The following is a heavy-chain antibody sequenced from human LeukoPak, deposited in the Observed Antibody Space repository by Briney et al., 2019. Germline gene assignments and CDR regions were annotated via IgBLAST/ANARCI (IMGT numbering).Heavy chain of an antibody. D-gene: IGHD4-17*01. CDR2: IYPAGSDT. CDR1: GYTFSSSW. CDR3: ARLYGHYFDY. V-gene: IGHV5-51*01. J-gene: IGHJ4*02. Sequence: GESLKISCKGSGYTFSSSWIGWVRQMPGIGLEWMGFIYPAGSDTRYSPSFQGQVSISVDKSISTAYLQWSSLKASYTAMYYCARLYGHYFDYWGQGTLVTVSS.